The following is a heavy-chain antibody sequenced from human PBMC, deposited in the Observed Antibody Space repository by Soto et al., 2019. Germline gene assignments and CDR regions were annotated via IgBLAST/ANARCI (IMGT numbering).Heavy chain of an antibody. D-gene: IGHD2-2*01. Sequence: QVQLVQSGAEVKKPGASVKVSCKASGYTFTSYGISWVRQAPGQGLEWMGWISAYNGNTNYAQKLQGRVTMTTDTSXTTAYSELRSLRSDDTAVYYCEGEDCISTSCYFSAYWGQGTLVTVSS. CDR3: EGEDCISTSCYFSAY. V-gene: IGHV1-18*01. J-gene: IGHJ4*02. CDR1: GYTFTSYG. CDR2: ISAYNGNT.